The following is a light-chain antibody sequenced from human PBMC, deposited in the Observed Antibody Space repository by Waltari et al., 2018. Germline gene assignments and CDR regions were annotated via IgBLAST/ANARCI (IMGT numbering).Light chain of an antibody. Sequence: DIQMTQSPSSLSASVGDRVTITCRASQSISSDLNWYQQKPGKAPKLLISGTSNLQSGVPSGFSGSGSGTDFTLTINSLQPLDSATYYCQQSYSTPPTFGGGTKVEI. CDR3: QQSYSTPPT. CDR1: QSISSD. V-gene: IGKV1-39*01. J-gene: IGKJ4*01. CDR2: GTS.